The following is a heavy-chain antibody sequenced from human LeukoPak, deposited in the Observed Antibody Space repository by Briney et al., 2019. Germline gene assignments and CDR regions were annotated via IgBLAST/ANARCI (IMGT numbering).Heavy chain of an antibody. D-gene: IGHD4-23*01. V-gene: IGHV4-39*01. J-gene: IGHJ4*02. CDR1: GGSISSSSYY. CDR2: IYYSGST. CDR3: ASHYGGNSGFDY. Sequence: KSSETLSLTCTVSGGSISSSSYYWGWIRQPPGKGLEWIGSIYYSGSTYYNPSLKSRVTISVDTSKNQFSLKLSSVTAADPAVYYCASHYGGNSGFDYWGQGTLVTVSS.